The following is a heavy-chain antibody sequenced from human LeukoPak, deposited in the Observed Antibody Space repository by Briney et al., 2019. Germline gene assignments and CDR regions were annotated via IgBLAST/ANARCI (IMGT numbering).Heavy chain of an antibody. CDR2: IYHTGKT. J-gene: IGHJ4*02. D-gene: IGHD3-16*01. V-gene: IGHV4-38-2*02. CDR1: GYSISSGYY. Sequence: SETLSLTCTVSGYSISSGYYWGWIRQPPGKGLEWIGSIYHTGKTYYNPSLKSRVTISVDTSKNQFSLKLSSVTAADTAVYYCARVGDYALKDWGQGTLVTVSS. CDR3: ARVGDYALKD.